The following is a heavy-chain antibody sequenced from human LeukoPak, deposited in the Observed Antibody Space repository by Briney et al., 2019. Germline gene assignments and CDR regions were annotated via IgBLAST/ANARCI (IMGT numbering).Heavy chain of an antibody. CDR3: ARFVQTYCSSTSCLGWFDP. V-gene: IGHV4-34*01. CDR1: GGSFSGYY. J-gene: IGHJ5*02. CDR2: INHSGST. Sequence: KPSETLSLTCAVYGGSFSGYYWSWIRQPPGKGLEWTGEINHSGSTNYNPSLKSRVTISVDTSKNQFSLKLSSVTAADTAVYYCARFVQTYCSSTSCLGWFDPWGQGTLVTVSS. D-gene: IGHD2-2*01.